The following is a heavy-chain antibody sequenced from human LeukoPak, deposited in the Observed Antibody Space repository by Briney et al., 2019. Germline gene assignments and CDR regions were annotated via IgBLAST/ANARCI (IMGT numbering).Heavy chain of an antibody. CDR2: IGTAGDT. CDR1: GFTFSSYD. J-gene: IGHJ6*02. CDR3: AREPPGTPVEGYYGMDV. D-gene: IGHD3-10*01. Sequence: GGSLRLTCAASGFTFSSYDMHWVRQATGKGLEWVSAIGTAGDTYYPGSVKGRFTISRENAKNSLYLQMNGLRAEDTAVYYCAREPPGTPVEGYYGMDVWGQGTTVTVSS. V-gene: IGHV3-13*01.